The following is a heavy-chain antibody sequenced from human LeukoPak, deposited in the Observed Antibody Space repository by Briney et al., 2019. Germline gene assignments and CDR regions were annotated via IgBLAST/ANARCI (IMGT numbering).Heavy chain of an antibody. V-gene: IGHV1-2*06. CDR2: INPNSGGT. Sequence: GASVNVSCKASGYTFTGYYMHWVRQAPGPGLEWMGRINPNSGGTNYAQTLHGRVTITRAKSISTAYMELSRLRSDDTAVYYCASSMVATCGGDYWGQGTLVTVSS. CDR3: ASSMVATCGGDY. CDR1: GYTFTGYY. D-gene: IGHD5-12*01. J-gene: IGHJ4*02.